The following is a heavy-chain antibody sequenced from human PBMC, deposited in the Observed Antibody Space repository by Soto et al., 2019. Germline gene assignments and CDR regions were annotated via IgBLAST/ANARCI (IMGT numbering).Heavy chain of an antibody. D-gene: IGHD3-22*01. CDR2: IYYTGIT. Sequence: TSETLSLTCTVSGGSVSGYYWNWIRQPPGKGLEWIGYIYYTGITNYNPSLKSRVTISVDTSKNQFSLHLDSVTAADTAVYFCARAPLMNVDSRGYYFYFDFWGRGSLVTVSS. CDR1: GGSVSGYY. CDR3: ARAPLMNVDSRGYYFYFDF. V-gene: IGHV4-59*02. J-gene: IGHJ4*02.